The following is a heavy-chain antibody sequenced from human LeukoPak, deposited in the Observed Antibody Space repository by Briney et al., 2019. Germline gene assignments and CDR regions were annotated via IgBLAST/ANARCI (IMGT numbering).Heavy chain of an antibody. J-gene: IGHJ4*02. CDR3: ARALISGNFDY. Sequence: GASVKVSCKASGYTFSNYGISWVRQAPGQGLEWMGGIIPIFGTANYAQRFQGRVTITTDESTSTAYMELSSLRSEDTAVYYCARALISGNFDYWGQGTLVTVSS. CDR2: IIPIFGTA. CDR1: GYTFSNYG. V-gene: IGHV1-69*05. D-gene: IGHD3-10*01.